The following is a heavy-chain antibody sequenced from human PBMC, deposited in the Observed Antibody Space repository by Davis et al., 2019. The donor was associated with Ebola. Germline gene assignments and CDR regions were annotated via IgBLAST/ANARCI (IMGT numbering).Heavy chain of an antibody. D-gene: IGHD3-9*01. CDR3: ASRRGGPQNGWDILAGYP. J-gene: IGHJ4*02. Sequence: PGGSLRLSCAASGFTFSDHHMSWIRRAPGKGLEWVSTSSGDNNVYYADSVKGRFTISRDNAKNPRYLQMNSLRAEDTAVYYCASRRGGPQNGWDILAGYPWGQGTLVTVSS. CDR1: GFTFSDHH. V-gene: IGHV3-11*04. CDR2: SSGDNNV.